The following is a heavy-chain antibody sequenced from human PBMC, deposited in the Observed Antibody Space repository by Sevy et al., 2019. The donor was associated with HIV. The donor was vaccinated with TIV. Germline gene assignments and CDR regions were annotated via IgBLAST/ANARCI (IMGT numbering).Heavy chain of an antibody. J-gene: IGHJ6*02. Sequence: GESLKISCKGSGYSFTSYWIGWVRQMPVKGLEWMGIIYPGDSDTRDSPSFQGQVTISADKSISTADLQWSSLKASDTAMYYCARHPRDDFWSGYYKGVKYYYGMDVWGQGTTVTVSS. CDR1: GYSFTSYW. CDR2: IYPGDSDT. D-gene: IGHD3-3*01. V-gene: IGHV5-51*01. CDR3: ARHPRDDFWSGYYKGVKYYYGMDV.